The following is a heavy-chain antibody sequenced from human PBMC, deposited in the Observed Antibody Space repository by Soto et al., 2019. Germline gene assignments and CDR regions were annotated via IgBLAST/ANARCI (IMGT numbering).Heavy chain of an antibody. CDR2: IAADGGST. CDR1: GFTFSHHA. D-gene: IGHD3-10*01. CDR3: ARKYHFGSGSYLYYFDY. Sequence: GSLRLSCAASGFTFSHHAMSWVRQAPGKGLEWVSTIAADGGSTYYGDSVKGRFSISRDNSKNTLFLQLNSLRAEDTAVYYCARKYHFGSGSYLYYFDYWGQGGLVTVSS. J-gene: IGHJ4*02. V-gene: IGHV3-23*01.